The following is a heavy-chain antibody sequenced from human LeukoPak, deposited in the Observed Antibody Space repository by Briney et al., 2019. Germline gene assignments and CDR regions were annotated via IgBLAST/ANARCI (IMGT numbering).Heavy chain of an antibody. V-gene: IGHV3-15*01. CDR2: IKSKTDGGTT. CDR3: TTAPSVTIFPDY. Sequence: SGGSLRLSCAASGFTFSNAWMSWVRQAPGKGLEWVGRIKSKTDGGTTDYAAPVKGRFTISRDDSKNTLYLQMNSLKTEDTAVYYCTTAPSVTIFPDYWGQGTLVTVSS. CDR1: GFTFSNAW. J-gene: IGHJ4*02. D-gene: IGHD4-17*01.